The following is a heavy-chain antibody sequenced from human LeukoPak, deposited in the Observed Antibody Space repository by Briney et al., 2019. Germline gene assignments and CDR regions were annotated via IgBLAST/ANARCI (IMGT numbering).Heavy chain of an antibody. V-gene: IGHV4-59*01. J-gene: IGHJ4*02. CDR1: GGSISSYY. CDR2: IYNSGST. D-gene: IGHD3-22*01. CDR3: ARESYDSSGYRFEY. Sequence: SETLSLTCTVSGGSISSYYWSWIRQPPGKGLEWIGYIYNSGSTNYNPSLKSRVTISVDTSKNQFSLKLSSVTAADTAVYYCARESYDSSGYRFEYWGQGTLVTVSS.